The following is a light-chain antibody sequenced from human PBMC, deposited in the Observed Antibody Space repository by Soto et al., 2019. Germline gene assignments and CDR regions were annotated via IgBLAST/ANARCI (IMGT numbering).Light chain of an antibody. CDR3: SSYAGSNTYV. V-gene: IGLV2-8*01. Sequence: QSALTQPPSASGSPGQSVTISCTGTSSDIGGYNYVSWYQQHPGKAPKLMIYEVSKRPSGVPDRFSGSKSGNTASLNVSGLQAEDEADYYCSSYAGSNTYVFVTGTKLTVL. CDR2: EVS. J-gene: IGLJ1*01. CDR1: SSDIGGYNY.